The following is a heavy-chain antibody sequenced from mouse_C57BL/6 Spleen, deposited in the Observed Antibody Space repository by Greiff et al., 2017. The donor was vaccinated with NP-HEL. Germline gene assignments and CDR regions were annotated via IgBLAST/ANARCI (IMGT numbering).Heavy chain of an antibody. CDR3: ARKGANWDVRNYFDY. D-gene: IGHD4-1*01. CDR1: GYAFSSSW. CDR2: IYPGDGDT. V-gene: IGHV1-82*01. Sequence: QVQLQQSGPELVKPGASVKISCKASGYAFSSSWMNWVKQRPGKGLEWIGRIYPGDGDTNYNGKFKGKATLTADKSSSTAYMQLSSLTSEDSAVYVCARKGANWDVRNYFDYWGQGTTLTVSA. J-gene: IGHJ2*01.